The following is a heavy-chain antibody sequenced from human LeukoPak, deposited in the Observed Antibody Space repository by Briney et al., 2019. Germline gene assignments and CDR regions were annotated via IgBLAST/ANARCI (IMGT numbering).Heavy chain of an antibody. D-gene: IGHD1-26*01. CDR1: GITFSNAW. CDR2: IKSKTDGGTI. V-gene: IGHV3-15*01. CDR3: TSSGSSGAGDFDF. Sequence: GGSLRLSCAASGITFSNAWMTWVRQALGKGLEWVGRIKSKTDGGTIDYAAPVQGRFTISRDDSKKTLYLQMNSLKTEDTGVYYCTSSGSSGAGDFDFWGQGTLVTVSS. J-gene: IGHJ4*02.